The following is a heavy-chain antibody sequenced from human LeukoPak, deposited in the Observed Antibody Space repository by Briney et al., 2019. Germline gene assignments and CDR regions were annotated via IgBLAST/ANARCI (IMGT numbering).Heavy chain of an antibody. D-gene: IGHD2-2*01. CDR2: INPNSGDT. CDR3: AREEEFCRTTSCSAPFDY. CDR1: GYTFTGYY. V-gene: IGHV1-2*02. J-gene: IGHJ4*02. Sequence: ASVKVSCKASGYTFTGYYMHWVRQAPGQGLEWMGWINPNSGDTIYAQKFQGRVTMTRDTSITTAYMELSRLTSDDTAMYYCAREEEFCRTTSCSAPFDYWGQGTLVTVSS.